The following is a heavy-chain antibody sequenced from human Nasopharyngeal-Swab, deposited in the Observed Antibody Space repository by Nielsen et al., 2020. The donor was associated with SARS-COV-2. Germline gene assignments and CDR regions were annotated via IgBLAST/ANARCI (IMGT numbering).Heavy chain of an antibody. CDR3: ARAVGRGDIVVVPAAEPCYYGMDV. J-gene: IGHJ6*02. CDR2: ISAYNGNT. Sequence: ASVKVSCKASGYTFTSYGISWVRQAPGQGLEWMGWISAYNGNTNYAQKLQGRVTMTTDTSTSTAYMELRSLRSDDTAVYYCARAVGRGDIVVVPAAEPCYYGMDVWGQGTTVTVSS. D-gene: IGHD2-2*01. CDR1: GYTFTSYG. V-gene: IGHV1-18*01.